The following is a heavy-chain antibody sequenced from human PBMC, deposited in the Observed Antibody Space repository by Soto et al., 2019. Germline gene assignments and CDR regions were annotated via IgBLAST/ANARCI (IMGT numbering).Heavy chain of an antibody. CDR3: ARGSVRDIVVVVAATMFDY. D-gene: IGHD2-15*01. V-gene: IGHV1-2*04. J-gene: IGHJ4*02. Sequence: ASVKVSCKASGYTFTGYYMHWVRQAPGQGLEWMGWINPNSGGTNYAQKFQGWVTMTRDTSINTAYMELSRLRSDDTAVYYCARGSVRDIVVVVAATMFDYWGQGTLVTVSS. CDR2: INPNSGGT. CDR1: GYTFTGYY.